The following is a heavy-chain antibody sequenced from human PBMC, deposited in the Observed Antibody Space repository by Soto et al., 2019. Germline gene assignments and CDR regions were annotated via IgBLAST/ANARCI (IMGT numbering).Heavy chain of an antibody. CDR2: IYYTGKT. D-gene: IGHD6-13*01. J-gene: IGHJ5*02. CDR3: ARDYTSNATCFDP. CDR1: GGSLSSGGYY. Sequence: QVQLQESGPGLVKASQTLSLTCTVSGGSLSSGGYYWSWIRQHPGKGLEWIGYIYYTGKTYYNPSFKRRVTMSVDTSKNQFSLKLSSVTAADTAVYYCARDYTSNATCFDPWGQGTLVTVSS. V-gene: IGHV4-31*03.